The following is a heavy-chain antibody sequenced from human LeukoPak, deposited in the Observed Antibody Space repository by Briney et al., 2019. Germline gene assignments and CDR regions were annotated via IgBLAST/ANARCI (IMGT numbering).Heavy chain of an antibody. D-gene: IGHD4-17*01. J-gene: IGHJ4*02. V-gene: IGHV3-30*04. Sequence: GGSLRLSCAASGFTFSSYAMHWVRQAPGKGLEWVAVISYDGSNKYYADSVKGRFTISRDNSKNTLYLQMNSLRAEDTAVYYCARESYGDAFDYWGQGTLVTVSS. CDR3: ARESYGDAFDY. CDR1: GFTFSSYA. CDR2: ISYDGSNK.